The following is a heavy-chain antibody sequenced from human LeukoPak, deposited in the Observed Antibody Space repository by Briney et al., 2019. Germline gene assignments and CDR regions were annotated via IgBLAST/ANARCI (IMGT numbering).Heavy chain of an antibody. V-gene: IGHV1-69*13. CDR1: GGTFSSYA. J-gene: IGHJ6*02. D-gene: IGHD4-11*01. Sequence: SVKVSCKASGGTFSSYAISWVRQAPGQGLEWMGGIIPIFGTANYAQKFQGRVTITADESTSTAYMELSSLRSEDTAVYYCARVTHDYSNIYGMDVWGQGTTVTVSS. CDR2: IIPIFGTA. CDR3: ARVTHDYSNIYGMDV.